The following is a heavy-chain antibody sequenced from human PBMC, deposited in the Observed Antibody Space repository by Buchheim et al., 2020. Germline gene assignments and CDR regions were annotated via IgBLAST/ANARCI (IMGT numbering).Heavy chain of an antibody. J-gene: IGHJ1*01. CDR3: ARGGFSSSQEFFQD. D-gene: IGHD6-13*01. Sequence: QVQLQESGPGLVKPSQTLSLTCTVSGDSINSAADYWSWIRQPDGKGLEWIGRGSVTGATNYNPSLQSPVPPSMATSNRQFSLKLISVTAADTGVYFCARGGFSSSQEFFQDWGQGT. CDR2: GSVTGAT. V-gene: IGHV4-61*02. CDR1: GDSINSAADY.